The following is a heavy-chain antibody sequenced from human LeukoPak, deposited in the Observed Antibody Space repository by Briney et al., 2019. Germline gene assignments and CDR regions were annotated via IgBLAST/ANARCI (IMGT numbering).Heavy chain of an antibody. CDR1: GYTFTSFH. Sequence: GASVKVSCKTSGYTFTSFHMHWVRQATGQGLEWMGWMNPNSGNTGYAQKFQGRVTMTRNTSISTAYMELSSLRSEDTAVYYCARGRELRFLEWLSYYYGMDVWGQGTTVTVSS. V-gene: IGHV1-8*01. CDR3: ARGRELRFLEWLSYYYGMDV. D-gene: IGHD3-3*01. J-gene: IGHJ6*02. CDR2: MNPNSGNT.